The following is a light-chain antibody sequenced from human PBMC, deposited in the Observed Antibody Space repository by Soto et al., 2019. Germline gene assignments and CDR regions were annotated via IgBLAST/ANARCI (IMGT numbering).Light chain of an antibody. V-gene: IGKV1-5*03. J-gene: IGKJ4*01. CDR1: QDINNW. CDR3: RQHTTYPLT. Sequence: DIQMTQSPSTLSASLGDRVTITCRASQDINNWLAWYQQKPGKAPNLLIYKASSLQSGVPSRFSGSGSGTDFTLTISGLQPDDFATYYCRQHTTYPLTFGGGTKVEIK. CDR2: KAS.